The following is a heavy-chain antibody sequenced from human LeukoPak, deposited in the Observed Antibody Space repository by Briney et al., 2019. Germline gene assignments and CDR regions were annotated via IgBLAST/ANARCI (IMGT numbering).Heavy chain of an antibody. Sequence: GRSLRLSCAASGFTFDDYAMHWVRQAPGKGLEWVSSISWNSGSIGYADPVKGRFTISRDNAKNSLYLQMNSLRAEDTALYYCAKDKEEVLTPYFDYWGQGNLVTVSS. CDR2: ISWNSGSI. V-gene: IGHV3-9*01. CDR1: GFTFDDYA. D-gene: IGHD4-23*01. CDR3: AKDKEEVLTPYFDY. J-gene: IGHJ4*02.